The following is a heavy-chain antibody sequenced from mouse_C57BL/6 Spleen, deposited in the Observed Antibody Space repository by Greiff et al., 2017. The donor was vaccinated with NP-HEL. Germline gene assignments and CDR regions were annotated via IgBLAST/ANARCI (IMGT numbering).Heavy chain of an antibody. Sequence: QVQLQQPGAELVRPGSSVKLSCKASGYTFTSYWMHWVKQRPIQGLEWIGNIDPSDSETHYNQKFKDKATLTVDKSSSTAYMQLSSLTSEDSAVYYCARYDSNYSAWFAYWGQGTLVTVSA. CDR3: ARYDSNYSAWFAY. CDR2: IDPSDSET. V-gene: IGHV1-52*01. CDR1: GYTFTSYW. D-gene: IGHD2-5*01. J-gene: IGHJ3*01.